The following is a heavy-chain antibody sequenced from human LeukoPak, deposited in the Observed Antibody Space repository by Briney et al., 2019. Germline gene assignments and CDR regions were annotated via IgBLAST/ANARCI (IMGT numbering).Heavy chain of an antibody. Sequence: GASVKVSCKPSGYTFTGYYMHWVRQAPGQGLEWMGLINPGGGNTNYAQNFQGRVTMTRDTSTSTVYMELSSLRPEDTAIYYCARIRDGYNDAYDIWGQGTVVTVPS. D-gene: IGHD5-24*01. CDR1: GYTFTGYY. V-gene: IGHV1-46*01. CDR2: INPGGGNT. CDR3: ARIRDGYNDAYDI. J-gene: IGHJ3*02.